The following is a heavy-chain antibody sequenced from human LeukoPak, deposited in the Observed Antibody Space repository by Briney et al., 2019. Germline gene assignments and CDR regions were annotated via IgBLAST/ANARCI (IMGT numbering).Heavy chain of an antibody. D-gene: IGHD3-22*01. CDR2: IYITGST. CDR3: ARLKYYDITGYSPGYYMDV. J-gene: IGHJ6*03. CDR1: GGSFINYY. V-gene: IGHV4-4*07. Sequence: PSETLSLTCSVGGGSFINYYWSWIRQSAGTGLEWVGRIYITGSTTYNPSLQSRLSMSVDTSKNQFSLRLRSVSAADTAVYYCARLKYYDITGYSPGYYMDVWGKGITVTVSS.